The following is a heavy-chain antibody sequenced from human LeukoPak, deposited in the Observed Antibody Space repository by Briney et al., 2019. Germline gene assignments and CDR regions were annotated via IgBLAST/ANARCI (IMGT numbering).Heavy chain of an antibody. CDR1: GFTFSDYY. CDR3: ARPGLRGYSYGIDF. D-gene: IGHD5-18*01. CDR2: ISIGGTTI. J-gene: IGHJ4*02. Sequence: GGSLRLSCAASGFTFSDYYMSWVRQAPGKGLEWVSYISIGGTTIYYADSVKGRFTLSRDNAKNSLYLQMNSLRAEDTAVYYCARPGLRGYSYGIDFWGQGTLVTVSS. V-gene: IGHV3-11*01.